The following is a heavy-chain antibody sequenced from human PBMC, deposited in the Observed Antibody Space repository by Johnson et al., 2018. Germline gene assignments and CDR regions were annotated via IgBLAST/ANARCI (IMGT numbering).Heavy chain of an antibody. V-gene: IGHV3-23*04. Sequence: VQLVQSGGRLVRPGGSLRLSCAASGFYFSSYGMTWVRQAPGGGLQWISRISDDGRDTHYVDSVKGRFTISRDNSANILYLHMSGLGAEETALYFCAKEMHVYSSSSSLDSWGRGTLVTVSS. J-gene: IGHJ4*02. D-gene: IGHD4-11*01. CDR2: ISDDGRDT. CDR1: GFYFSSYG. CDR3: AKEMHVYSSSSSLDS.